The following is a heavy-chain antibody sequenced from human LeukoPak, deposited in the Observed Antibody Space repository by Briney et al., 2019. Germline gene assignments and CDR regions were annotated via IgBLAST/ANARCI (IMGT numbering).Heavy chain of an antibody. Sequence: SETLSLTCTVSGGSISSYYWSWIRQPPGKGLEWVGYIYYSGSTNYNPSLKSGGNITVGACKNQFSLKLSSVTAADTAVYYCARGPPSYDFWSGYSSYGMDVWGQGTTVTVSS. CDR3: ARGPPSYDFWSGYSSYGMDV. CDR2: IYYSGST. CDR1: GGSISSYY. V-gene: IGHV4-59*01. J-gene: IGHJ6*02. D-gene: IGHD3-3*01.